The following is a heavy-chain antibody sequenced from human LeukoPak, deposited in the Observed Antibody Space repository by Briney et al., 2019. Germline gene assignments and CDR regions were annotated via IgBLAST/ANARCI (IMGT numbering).Heavy chain of an antibody. Sequence: GGSLRLSCAASGFIFSSYAMSWVRQAPGKGLEWVSAISGSGGSTYYADSVKGRFSISRDNSKNTLYLQMNSLRAEDTAVYYCARGVLRFLEWLDYYYYMDVWGKGTTVTVSS. CDR3: ARGVLRFLEWLDYYYYMDV. V-gene: IGHV3-23*01. J-gene: IGHJ6*03. CDR1: GFIFSSYA. D-gene: IGHD3-3*01. CDR2: ISGSGGST.